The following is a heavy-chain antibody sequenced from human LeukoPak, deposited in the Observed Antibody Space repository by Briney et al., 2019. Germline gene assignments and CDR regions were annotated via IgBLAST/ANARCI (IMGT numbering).Heavy chain of an antibody. CDR3: ARTPCSSTSCSYFDY. J-gene: IGHJ4*02. CDR2: ISSNGGST. CDR1: GFTFSSYA. D-gene: IGHD2-2*01. Sequence: PGGSLRLSCAASGFTFSSYAMHWVRQAPGKGLEYVSAISSNGGSTYYANSVKGRFTISRDNSKNTLYLQMGSLRAEDMAVHYCARTPCSSTSCSYFDYWGQGTLVTVSS. V-gene: IGHV3-64*01.